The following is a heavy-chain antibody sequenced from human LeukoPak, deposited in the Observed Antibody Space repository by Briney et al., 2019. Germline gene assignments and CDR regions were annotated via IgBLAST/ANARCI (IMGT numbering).Heavy chain of an antibody. Sequence: PSETLSLTCAVYGGSFSGYYWSWIRQPPGKGLEWIGEINHSGSTNYNPSLKSRVTISVDTSKNQFSLKLSSVTAADTAVYYCARGSTIARNWGQGTMVTVSS. CDR1: GGSFSGYY. V-gene: IGHV4-34*01. CDR2: INHSGST. D-gene: IGHD5-24*01. J-gene: IGHJ3*01. CDR3: ARGSTIARN.